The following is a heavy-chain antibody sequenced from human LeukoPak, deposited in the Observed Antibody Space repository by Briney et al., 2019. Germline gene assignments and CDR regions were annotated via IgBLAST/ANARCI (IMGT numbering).Heavy chain of an antibody. CDR2: ISWDGGST. Sequence: GGSLRLSCAASRFTFDDYAMHWVRQAPGKGLEWVSLISWDGGSTYYADSVKGRFTISRDNSKNSLYLQMNSLRAEDTALYYCAKVSGEYSSSSGDYWGQGNPGHRLL. CDR1: RFTFDDYA. D-gene: IGHD6-6*01. V-gene: IGHV3-43D*03. J-gene: IGHJ4*02. CDR3: AKVSGEYSSSSGDY.